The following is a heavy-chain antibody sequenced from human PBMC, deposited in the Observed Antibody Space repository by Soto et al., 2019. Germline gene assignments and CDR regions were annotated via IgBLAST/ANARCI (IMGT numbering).Heavy chain of an antibody. D-gene: IGHD3-10*01. V-gene: IGHV4-39*01. Sequence: QLQLQESGPGLVKPSETLSLTCTVSGGSISSSSYYWGWIRQPPGKGLEWIGSIYYSGSTYYNPSLKSRVTISVDTSKNQFSLKTSSVTAADTAVYYCAKGGSGSYSNAFDIWGQGTMVTVSS. J-gene: IGHJ3*02. CDR2: IYYSGST. CDR3: AKGGSGSYSNAFDI. CDR1: GGSISSSSYY.